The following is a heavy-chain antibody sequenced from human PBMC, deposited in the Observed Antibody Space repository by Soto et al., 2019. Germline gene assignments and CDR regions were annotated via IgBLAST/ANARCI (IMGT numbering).Heavy chain of an antibody. CDR1: GFSFRSFG. Sequence: QMQLVESGGGVVQPGRSLRLSCGASGFSFRSFGMHWVRQSPAKGLEWLAIISFDGSNQYYADSVTGQFIISRDNSKNTVYLEMNNLRPEDTAVYYCAKDRGRGSYPGGDFDHWGLGTLVTVSS. J-gene: IGHJ4*02. CDR3: AKDRGRGSYPGGDFDH. CDR2: ISFDGSNQ. V-gene: IGHV3-30*18. D-gene: IGHD1-26*01.